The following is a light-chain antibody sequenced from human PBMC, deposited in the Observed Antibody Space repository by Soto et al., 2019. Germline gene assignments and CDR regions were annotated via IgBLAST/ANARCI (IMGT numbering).Light chain of an antibody. CDR1: QSVSSIY. CDR2: GAS. J-gene: IGKJ1*01. Sequence: EIVLTQSPGTLSLSPWERATLSCRASQSVSSIYLAWYQQKPGQAPRLLIYGASSRATGIPDRFSGSGSGTDFTLTIIRLEPEDFAVYYCQQYGSSPPTWTFGQGTKVEIK. V-gene: IGKV3-20*01. CDR3: QQYGSSPPTWT.